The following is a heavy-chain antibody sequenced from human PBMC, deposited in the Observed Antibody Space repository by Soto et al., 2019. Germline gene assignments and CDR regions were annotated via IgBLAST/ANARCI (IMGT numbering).Heavy chain of an antibody. D-gene: IGHD4-17*01. CDR1: GGTFSSYA. CDR2: IIPIFGTA. Sequence: GASVKVSCKASGGTFSSYAISWVRQAPGQGLEWMGGIIPIFGTANYAQKFQGRVTITADESTSTAYMELSSLRSEDTAVYYCARSVRTVLTPFFRYYYYVMDVWGQGTTVTVS. J-gene: IGHJ6*02. V-gene: IGHV1-69*13. CDR3: ARSVRTVLTPFFRYYYYVMDV.